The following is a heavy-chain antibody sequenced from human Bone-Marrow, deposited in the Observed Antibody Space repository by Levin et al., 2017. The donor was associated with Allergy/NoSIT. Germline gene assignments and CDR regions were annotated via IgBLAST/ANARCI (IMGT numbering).Heavy chain of an antibody. CDR2: IYTSGSS. CDR1: GGSIRSHY. Sequence: PSETLSLTCTVSGGSIRSHYWSWIRQPAGKALEWIGRIYTSGSSNYNPSLKSRVTMSVDTSKNQFSLKLSSVTAADTAMYYCARLITSSSSHYYCVDVWGQGTTVTVSS. CDR3: ARLITSSSSHYYCVDV. V-gene: IGHV4-4*07. J-gene: IGHJ6*02. D-gene: IGHD6-13*01.